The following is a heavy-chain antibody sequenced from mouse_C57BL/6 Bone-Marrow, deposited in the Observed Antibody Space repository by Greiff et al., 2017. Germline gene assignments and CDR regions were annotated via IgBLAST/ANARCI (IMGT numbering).Heavy chain of an antibody. D-gene: IGHD1-1*01. CDR2: INPYNGGT. CDR1: VYTFTDYY. CDR3: ARGGGTTGLRNFDV. V-gene: IGHV1-19*01. Sequence: EVKLEESGPVLVKPGASVKMSCKASVYTFTDYYMNWVKQSHGKSLEWIGVINPYNGGTSYNQKFKGKATLTVDKSSSTAYMELNSLTSEDSAVYYCARGGGTTGLRNFDVWGTGTTVTVSS. J-gene: IGHJ1*03.